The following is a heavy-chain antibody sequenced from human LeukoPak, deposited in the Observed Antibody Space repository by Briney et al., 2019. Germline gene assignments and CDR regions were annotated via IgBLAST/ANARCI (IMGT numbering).Heavy chain of an antibody. CDR2: ISWNSGSI. V-gene: IGHV3-9*01. J-gene: IGHJ2*01. Sequence: PGGSLRLSCAASGFAFDDYAMHWVRQAPGKGLEWVSGISWNSGSIGCADSVKGRFTISRDNAKNSLYLQMNSLRAEDTALYYCAKMSFLGYCSSTSCYEGFKYFDLWGRGTLVTVSS. CDR1: GFAFDDYA. CDR3: AKMSFLGYCSSTSCYEGFKYFDL. D-gene: IGHD2-2*01.